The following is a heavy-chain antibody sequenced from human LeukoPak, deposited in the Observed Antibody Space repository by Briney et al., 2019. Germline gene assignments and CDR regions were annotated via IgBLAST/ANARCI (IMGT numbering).Heavy chain of an antibody. D-gene: IGHD6-19*01. CDR2: ISGSGGST. CDR3: AKARKQWLVGGTAFDY. CDR1: GFTFSSYA. Sequence: PGGSLRLSCAASGFTFSSYAMSWVRQAPGKGLEWVSAISGSGGSTYYADSVKGQFTISRDNSKNTLYLQMNSLRAEDTAVYYCAKARKQWLVGGTAFDYWGQGTLVTVSS. J-gene: IGHJ4*02. V-gene: IGHV3-23*01.